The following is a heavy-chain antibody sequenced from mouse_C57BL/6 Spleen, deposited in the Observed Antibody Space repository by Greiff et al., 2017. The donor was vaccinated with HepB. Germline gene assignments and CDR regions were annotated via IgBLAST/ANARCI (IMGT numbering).Heavy chain of an antibody. CDR1: GYTFTSYW. Sequence: QVQLKQPGTELVKPGASVKLSCKASGYTFTSYWMHWVKQRPGQGLEWIGNINPSNGGTNYNEKFKSKATLTVDKSSSTAYMQLSSLTSEDSAVYYCLYYGNYGWYFDVWGTGTTVTVSS. CDR3: LYYGNYGWYFDV. CDR2: INPSNGGT. D-gene: IGHD2-1*01. V-gene: IGHV1-53*01. J-gene: IGHJ1*03.